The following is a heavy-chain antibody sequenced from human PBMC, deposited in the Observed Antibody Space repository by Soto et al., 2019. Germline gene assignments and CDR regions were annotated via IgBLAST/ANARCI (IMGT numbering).Heavy chain of an antibody. Sequence: GYLRLCCGASGVTFSSYAMSWVRQAPGKGTEGVSAISGSGGSTYYADSVKGRFTISRDNSKNTLYLQMNSLRAEDTAVYYCAIDHFFFLWFGEHRDPHSFPTRRSFDL. D-gene: IGHD3-10*01. V-gene: IGHV3-23*01. CDR3: AIDHFFFLWFGEHRDPHSFPTRRSFDL. J-gene: IGHJ2*01. CDR1: GVTFSSYA. CDR2: ISGSGGST.